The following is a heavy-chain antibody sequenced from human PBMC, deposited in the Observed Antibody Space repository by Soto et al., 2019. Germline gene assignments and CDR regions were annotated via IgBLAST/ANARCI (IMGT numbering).Heavy chain of an antibody. D-gene: IGHD3-3*01. V-gene: IGHV3-48*02. CDR2: ISSSSSTI. CDR3: AGERERFFGTRHWYFDL. Sequence: GGSLRLSCAASGFTFSSYSMNWVRQAPGKGLEWVSYISSSSSTIYYADSVKGRFTISRDNAKNSLYLQMNSLRDEDTAVYYCAGERERFFGTRHWYFDLWGRGTLVTVSS. CDR1: GFTFSSYS. J-gene: IGHJ2*01.